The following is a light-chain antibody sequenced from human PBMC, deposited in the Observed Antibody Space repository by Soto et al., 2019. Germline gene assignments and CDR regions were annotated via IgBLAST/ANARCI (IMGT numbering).Light chain of an antibody. CDR1: SSEVGGYNS. CDR2: NVN. CDR3: SSYTSTSTYV. J-gene: IGLJ1*01. Sequence: QSALTQPASVSGSPGQSITISCTGTSSEVGGYNSVSWYQQHPGKAPKLMIYNVNNRPSGIFNRFSGSKSGNTASLTISGLQAEDEADYYCSSYTSTSTYVFGTGTKVTVL. V-gene: IGLV2-14*03.